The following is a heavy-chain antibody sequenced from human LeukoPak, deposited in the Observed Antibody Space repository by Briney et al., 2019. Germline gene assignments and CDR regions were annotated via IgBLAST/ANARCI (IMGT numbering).Heavy chain of an antibody. D-gene: IGHD6-13*01. CDR1: GGTFSSYA. V-gene: IGHV1-69*05. CDR2: IIPIFGTA. Sequence: SVKVSCKASGGTFSSYAISWVRQAPGQGLEWMGGIIPIFGTANYAQKFQGRVTITTDESTSTAYMELSSLRSEDTAVYYCARDWATAGTGQIGFDPWGQGTLVTVSS. J-gene: IGHJ5*02. CDR3: ARDWATAGTGQIGFDP.